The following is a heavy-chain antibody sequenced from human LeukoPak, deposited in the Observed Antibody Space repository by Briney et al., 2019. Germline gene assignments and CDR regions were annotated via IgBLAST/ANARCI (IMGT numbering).Heavy chain of an antibody. V-gene: IGHV3-74*01. CDR2: INSDGSST. D-gene: IGHD2-21*02. J-gene: IGHJ3*02. CDR1: GFTFSSSW. Sequence: GGSLRLSCAASGFTFSSSWMHWVRQAPGKGLVWVSHINSDGSSTTYADSVKGRFTISRDNAKNTLYLQMNSLRAEDTAVYYCARAGDIVVVTAIPDNDAFDIWGQGTMVTVSS. CDR3: ARAGDIVVVTAIPDNDAFDI.